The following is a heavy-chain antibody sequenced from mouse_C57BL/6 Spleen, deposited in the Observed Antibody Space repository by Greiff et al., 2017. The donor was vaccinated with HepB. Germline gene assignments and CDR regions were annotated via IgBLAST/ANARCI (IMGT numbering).Heavy chain of an antibody. CDR1: GYTFTSYW. CDR2: IYPGSGST. J-gene: IGHJ3*01. CDR3: ARSLHYYGSSSAWFAY. Sequence: VQLQQPGAELVKPGASVKMSCKASGYTFTSYWITWVKQRPGQGLEWIGDIYPGSGSTNYNEKFKSKATLTVDTSSSTAYMQLSSLTSEDSAVYYCARSLHYYGSSSAWFAYWGQGTLVTVSA. D-gene: IGHD1-1*01. V-gene: IGHV1-55*01.